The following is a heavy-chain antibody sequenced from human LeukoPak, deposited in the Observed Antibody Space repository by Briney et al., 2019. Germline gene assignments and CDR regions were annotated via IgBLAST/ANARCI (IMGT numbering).Heavy chain of an antibody. CDR3: ARALDAGDFDY. Sequence: SVKVSCKASGGTFSSYAISWVRQAPGQGLEWMGGIIPIFGTANYAQKFQGRVTITADKSTSTAYMELSSLRPEDTAVYSCARALDAGDFDYWGQGTLVTASS. J-gene: IGHJ4*02. D-gene: IGHD1-1*01. CDR2: IIPIFGTA. CDR1: GGTFSSYA. V-gene: IGHV1-69*06.